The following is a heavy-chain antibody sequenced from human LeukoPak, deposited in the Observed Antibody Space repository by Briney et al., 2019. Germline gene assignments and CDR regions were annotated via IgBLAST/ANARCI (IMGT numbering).Heavy chain of an antibody. CDR3: AVQGRYCSGGSCYYFDY. V-gene: IGHV1-69*05. J-gene: IGHJ4*02. CDR2: IIPIFGTA. D-gene: IGHD2-15*01. CDR1: GGTFTRYA. Sequence: ATVNVSCKVSGGTFTRYAISGVGQAPGQGREWRGGIIPIFGTANYAQKFQGRVTITTDESTSTADMEPSSLRSEDTAVYYCAVQGRYCSGGSCYYFDYWGQGTLVTVSS.